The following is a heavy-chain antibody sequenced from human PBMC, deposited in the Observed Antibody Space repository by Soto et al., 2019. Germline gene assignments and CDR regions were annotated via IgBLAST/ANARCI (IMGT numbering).Heavy chain of an antibody. J-gene: IGHJ6*02. V-gene: IGHV3-11*06. D-gene: IGHD4-17*01. Sequence: QVQLVESGGGLVKPGGSLRLSCAASGFTFSDYYMSWIRQAPGKGLEWVSYISSSSSYTNYADSVKGRFTISRDNAKNSLYLQMNSLRAEDTAVYYRARPNGDYYYYGMDVWGQGTTVTVSS. CDR2: ISSSSSYT. CDR3: ARPNGDYYYYGMDV. CDR1: GFTFSDYY.